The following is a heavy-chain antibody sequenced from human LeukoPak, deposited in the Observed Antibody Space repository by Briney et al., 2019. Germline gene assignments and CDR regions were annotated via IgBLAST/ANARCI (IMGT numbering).Heavy chain of an antibody. J-gene: IGHJ4*02. CDR2: IYNDGST. D-gene: IGHD1-26*01. Sequence: GGSLKLSCAASGFTVSSNYMSWVRQAPGKGPEWVSVIYNDGSTYYADSVKGRFTISRDNSKNTLYLQMNSLRAEDTAVYYCAKDGWGIVGATGFDYWGQGTLVTVSS. CDR3: AKDGWGIVGATGFDY. CDR1: GFTVSSNY. V-gene: IGHV3-53*01.